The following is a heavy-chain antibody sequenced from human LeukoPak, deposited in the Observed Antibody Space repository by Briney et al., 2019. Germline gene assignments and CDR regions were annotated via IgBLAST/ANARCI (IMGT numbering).Heavy chain of an antibody. CDR2: ISPKGIT. J-gene: IGHJ5*02. CDR1: GGSISSYY. Sequence: PSETLSLTCTVSGGSISSYYWTWIRQSPGKGLEWIGVISPKGITYYNPSLRGRVSISPDTSKNQFSLRLSSMTATDTAMYYCARVPGVYFDFSIGFGSGWFDPWGQGILVTVSS. D-gene: IGHD3-3*01. V-gene: IGHV4-4*09. CDR3: ARVPGVYFDFSIGFGSGWFDP.